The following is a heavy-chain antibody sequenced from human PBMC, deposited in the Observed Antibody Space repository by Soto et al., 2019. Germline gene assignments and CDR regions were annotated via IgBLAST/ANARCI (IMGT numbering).Heavy chain of an antibody. J-gene: IGHJ1*01. V-gene: IGHV3-21*01. CDR1: GFTFSSYS. D-gene: IGHD2-15*01. Sequence: EVQLVESGGGLVKPGGSLRLSCAASGFTFSSYSMNWVRQAPGKGLEWVSSISSSSTYIYYADSVKGRFTISRDNSKNSLYLQMNSLRAEDTAVYYCATYTVDAEYFHPWGPGTLVTVSS. CDR2: ISSSSTYI. CDR3: ATYTVDAEYFHP.